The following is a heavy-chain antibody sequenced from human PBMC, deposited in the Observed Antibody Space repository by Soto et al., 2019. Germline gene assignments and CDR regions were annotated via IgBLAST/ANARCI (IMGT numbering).Heavy chain of an antibody. CDR3: ARDRTTMVRGGGGFDP. CDR1: GFTFSSYS. V-gene: IGHV3-21*01. D-gene: IGHD3-10*01. Sequence: GGSLRLSCAASGFTFSSYSMNWVRQAPGKGLEWVSSISSSSSYIYYADSVKGRFTISRDNAKNSLYLQMNSLRAEDTAVYYCARDRTTMVRGGGGFDPWDQGTLVTSPQ. J-gene: IGHJ5*02. CDR2: ISSSSSYI.